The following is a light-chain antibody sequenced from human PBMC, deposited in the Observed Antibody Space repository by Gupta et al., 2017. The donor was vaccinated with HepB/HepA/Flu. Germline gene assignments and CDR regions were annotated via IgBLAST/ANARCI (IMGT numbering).Light chain of an antibody. CDR2: DVS. J-gene: IGLJ3*02. CDR3: SSSTSSPLWV. V-gene: IGLV2-14*01. Sequence: QSALTQPASVSGSPGQSITISCTGTSSDVGGYNYVSWYQQHPGKAPKLMIYDVSNRPSGVSNRFSGSKSGNTASLTXSXLQAEDXADYYCSSSTSSPLWVFGGGTKLTVL. CDR1: SSDVGGYNY.